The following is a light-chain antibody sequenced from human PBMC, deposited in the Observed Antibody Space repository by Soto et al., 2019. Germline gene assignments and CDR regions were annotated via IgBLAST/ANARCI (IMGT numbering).Light chain of an antibody. CDR1: QSISIW. Sequence: DIRMTQSPSTLSASVGDRVTIPCRASQSISIWLAWYQQKPGKAPKLLIYKASILQTGVPSRFSGSGSGTEFTLTISSLQPGDFATYYCQHYNTYPWTFGQGTKVEMK. CDR3: QHYNTYPWT. CDR2: KAS. J-gene: IGKJ1*01. V-gene: IGKV1-5*03.